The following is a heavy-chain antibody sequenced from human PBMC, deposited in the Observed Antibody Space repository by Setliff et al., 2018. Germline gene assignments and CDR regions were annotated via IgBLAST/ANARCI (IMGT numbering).Heavy chain of an antibody. J-gene: IGHJ6*03. D-gene: IGHD6-19*01. CDR3: AREQWLDPPGYCYMDV. CDR2: IYIGGSA. Sequence: SETLSLTCTVPGGSISSYYWSWIRQPAGKGLEWIGHIYIGGSANYNPSLKSRVTMSIDTSKNQFSLKLNSVTAADMAVYYCAREQWLDPPGYCYMDVWAKGTTVTVSS. V-gene: IGHV4-4*07. CDR1: GGSISSYY.